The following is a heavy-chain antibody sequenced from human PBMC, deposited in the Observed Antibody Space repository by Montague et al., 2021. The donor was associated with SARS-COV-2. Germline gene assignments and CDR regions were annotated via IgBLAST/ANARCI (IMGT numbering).Heavy chain of an antibody. Sequence: SLRLSCAASGFIFSSYGMHWVRQAPGKGLEWVAHIWYDGSNENYVDSVKGRFTISRDNFKNTLYLQVNSLRAEDTAIYYCARGSVGGYYFDYWGQGTLVTVSS. CDR2: IWYDGSNE. V-gene: IGHV3-33*01. CDR1: GFIFSSYG. D-gene: IGHD1-26*01. J-gene: IGHJ4*02. CDR3: ARGSVGGYYFDY.